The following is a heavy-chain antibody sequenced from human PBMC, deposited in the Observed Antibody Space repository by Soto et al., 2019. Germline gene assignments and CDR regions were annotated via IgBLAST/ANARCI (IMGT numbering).Heavy chain of an antibody. D-gene: IGHD6-19*01. Sequence: QLQLQESGPGLVKPSETLSLTCTVSGGSISSSSYYWGWIRQPPGKGLEWIGSIFYSGSTYYNPSLKSRVTISVDTPNNQFSLKLTSVTATDTAVYYCARDRWLVRWFGPWGQGTLVTVSS. CDR1: GGSISSSSYY. V-gene: IGHV4-39*02. J-gene: IGHJ5*02. CDR2: IFYSGST. CDR3: ARDRWLVRWFGP.